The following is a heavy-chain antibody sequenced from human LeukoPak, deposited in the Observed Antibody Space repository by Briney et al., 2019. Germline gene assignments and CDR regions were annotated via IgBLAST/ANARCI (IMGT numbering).Heavy chain of an antibody. CDR1: GGSISSYY. CDR3: ARGVGVPAVNYYSYYYMDV. V-gene: IGHV4-4*07. Sequence: SETLSLTCTVSGGSISSYYWSWIRQPAGKGLEWIGRIYTSGSTNYNPSLKSRVTMSVDTSKNQFSLKLSSVTAADTAVYYCARGVGVPAVNYYSYYYMDVWGKGTTVTVSS. CDR2: IYTSGST. D-gene: IGHD2-2*01. J-gene: IGHJ6*03.